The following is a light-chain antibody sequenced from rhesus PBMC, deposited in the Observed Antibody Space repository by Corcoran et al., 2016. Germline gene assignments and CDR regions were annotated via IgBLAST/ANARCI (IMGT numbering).Light chain of an antibody. V-gene: IGKV7-13*01. CDR3: LQTMNSPLT. J-gene: IGKJ4*01. CDR1: ERGNFFAVSL. CDR2: QAS. Sequence: DILLTQSPASLAVSPGQRSTITCRTSERGNFFAVSLIPLYQQNQGKPPKLMIYQASKKEFGVPSRFSGSGSGTDFTFTMKPVEADDSVDYYCLQTMNSPLTFGGGTKVEL.